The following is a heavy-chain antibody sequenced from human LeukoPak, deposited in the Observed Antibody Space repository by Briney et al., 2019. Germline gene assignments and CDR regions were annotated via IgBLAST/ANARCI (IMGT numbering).Heavy chain of an antibody. CDR3: ARGPGGYFDPFDP. V-gene: IGHV4-59*01. CDR2: IYYSGST. J-gene: IGHJ5*02. D-gene: IGHD3-9*01. Sequence: PSGTLSLTCTVSGCSISSYYWSWIRQPPGKGLEWLGYIYYSGSTNYNPSLKSRVTISVDTSTNQFSLKLSSVTAADTAVYYCARGPGGYFDPFDPWGQGTLVTVSS. CDR1: GCSISSYY.